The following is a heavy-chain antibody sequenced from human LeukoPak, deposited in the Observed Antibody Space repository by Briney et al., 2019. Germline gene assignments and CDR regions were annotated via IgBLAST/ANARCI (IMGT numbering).Heavy chain of an antibody. D-gene: IGHD3-3*01. J-gene: IGHJ4*02. CDR2: INHSGST. CDR3: ARGLNDSWTGENY. V-gene: IGHV4-34*01. Sequence: SETLSLTCAVYGGSFSVYYWSWIRQPPGKGLEWIGEINHSGSTNYNPSLKSRVTISVDTSNNHFSLKLSSVTAADTAVYYCARGLNDSWTGENYWGQGTLVTVSS. CDR1: GGSFSVYY.